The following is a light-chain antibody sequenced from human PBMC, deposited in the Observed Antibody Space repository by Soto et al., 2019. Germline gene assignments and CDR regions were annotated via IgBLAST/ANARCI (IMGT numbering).Light chain of an antibody. CDR1: QSVSSN. J-gene: IGKJ1*01. CDR2: GAS. V-gene: IGKV3-15*01. Sequence: EIVMTQSPGTLSVSPGERATLSCRASQSVSSNLAWYQQKPGQAPRLLIYGASTRATGIPARFSGSGSGTEFTLTISSLQSEDFAVYYCQQYNIWPPLTFGQGTKVEIK. CDR3: QQYNIWPPLT.